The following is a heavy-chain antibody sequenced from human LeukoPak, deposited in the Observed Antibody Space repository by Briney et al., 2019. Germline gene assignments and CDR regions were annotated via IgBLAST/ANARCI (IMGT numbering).Heavy chain of an antibody. Sequence: GVSLRLSCAASGFTFSSYSMNWVRQAPGKGLEWVSSISSSSSYIYYADSVKGRFTISRDNAKNSLYLQMNSLRAEDTAVYYCARDLYSSSSPPLDYWGQGTLVTVSS. CDR1: GFTFSSYS. D-gene: IGHD6-13*01. V-gene: IGHV3-21*01. CDR3: ARDLYSSSSPPLDY. J-gene: IGHJ4*02. CDR2: ISSSSSYI.